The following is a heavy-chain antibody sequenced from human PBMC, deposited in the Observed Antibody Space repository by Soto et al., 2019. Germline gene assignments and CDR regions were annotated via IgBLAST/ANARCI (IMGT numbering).Heavy chain of an antibody. Sequence: SGGGVVQPGRSLRLSCAASGFTFSYYSMHWVRQAPGKGLEWVAVISYDGSNKYYADSVKGRFIISRDNSKNRLYLQMNSLRAEDTAVYYCAKGPPLDYWGQGTLVTVSS. CDR2: ISYDGSNK. J-gene: IGHJ4*02. CDR3: AKGPPLDY. V-gene: IGHV3-30*18. CDR1: GFTFSYYS.